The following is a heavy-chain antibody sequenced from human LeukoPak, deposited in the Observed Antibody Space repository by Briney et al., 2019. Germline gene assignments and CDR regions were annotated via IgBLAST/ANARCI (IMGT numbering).Heavy chain of an antibody. D-gene: IGHD3-22*01. J-gene: IGHJ4*02. CDR2: IYYSGST. V-gene: IGHV4-59*01. CDR1: GGSISSYY. CDR3: ARSAYDSSGYRFDH. Sequence: PPETLSLTCTVSGGSISSYYWSWIRQPPGKGLEWNGYIYYSGSTDYNPSLKSRVTISVDTSKNQFSLKMSSVTAADTAVYYCARSAYDSSGYRFDHWGQGTLVTVSS.